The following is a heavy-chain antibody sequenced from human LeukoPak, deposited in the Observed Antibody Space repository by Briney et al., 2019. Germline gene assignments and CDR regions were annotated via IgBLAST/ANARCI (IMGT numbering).Heavy chain of an antibody. CDR1: GLTFSSYA. J-gene: IGHJ4*02. D-gene: IGHD3-22*01. Sequence: GRSLRLSCAASGLTFSSYAMHWVRQAPGKGLEWVTVIWYDGSNKHYADSVKGRFTISRDNSKNTLYLQMDSLRAEDTAVYYCARAFGASSGYSVDYWGQGTLVTVSS. CDR2: IWYDGSNK. CDR3: ARAFGASSGYSVDY. V-gene: IGHV3-33*01.